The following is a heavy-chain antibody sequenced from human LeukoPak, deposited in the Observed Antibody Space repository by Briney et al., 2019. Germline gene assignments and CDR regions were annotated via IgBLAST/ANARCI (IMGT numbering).Heavy chain of an antibody. J-gene: IGHJ4*02. D-gene: IGHD1-26*01. CDR3: ATDLPTTPVYFDY. CDR2: ISCYNGNT. CDR1: GYTFTSYG. Sequence: APVKVSCKASGYTFTSYGISWVRQAPGRGLEWMGWISCYNGNTNYAQKFQGRVTMTTDTSTSTAYMELRSLTSDDTAVYYCATDLPTTPVYFDYWGQGTLVTVSS. V-gene: IGHV1-18*01.